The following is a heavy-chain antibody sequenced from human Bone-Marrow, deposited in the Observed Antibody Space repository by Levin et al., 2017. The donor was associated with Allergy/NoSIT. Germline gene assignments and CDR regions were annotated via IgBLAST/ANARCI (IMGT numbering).Heavy chain of an antibody. D-gene: IGHD3-3*01. CDR3: ARGKIFPYYYMEV. V-gene: IGHV4-30-2*01. CDR1: GGSIRSGGYS. CDR2: IYYSGST. Sequence: SQTLSLTCAVSGGSIRSGGYSWSWIRQAPGKGLEWIGYIYYSGSTDYNPSLKSRVTISLDRSKNEFSLTVSSVTAADTAVYYCARGKIFPYYYMEVWGQGTTVTVSS. J-gene: IGHJ6*03.